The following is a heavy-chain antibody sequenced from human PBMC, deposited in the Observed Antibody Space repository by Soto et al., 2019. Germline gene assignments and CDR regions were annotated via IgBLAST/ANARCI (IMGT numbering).Heavy chain of an antibody. Sequence: ASVKVSCKASGYTFTGYYMHWVRQAPGQGLEWMGWINPNSGGTNYAQKFQGWVTMTRDTSISTAYMELSRLRSDDTAVYHCARVAAVAGTGAFDIWGQGTMVTVSS. V-gene: IGHV1-2*04. J-gene: IGHJ3*02. CDR2: INPNSGGT. CDR3: ARVAAVAGTGAFDI. D-gene: IGHD6-19*01. CDR1: GYTFTGYY.